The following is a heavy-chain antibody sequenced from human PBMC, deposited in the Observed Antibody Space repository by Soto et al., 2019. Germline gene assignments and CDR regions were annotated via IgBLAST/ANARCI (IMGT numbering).Heavy chain of an antibody. CDR3: ARVYKEKTYSDY. D-gene: IGHD6-13*01. CDR2: INTGNGNT. V-gene: IGHV1-3*04. Sequence: QVQLVQSGTEVKKPGVSLKVSCKASGNTFTSYAIHWVRQAPGQRLEWMGWINTGNGNTKYSQNFQGRVTITRDTSASTAYLELSSLRSEDTAVYFCARVYKEKTYSDYWGQGTLVTVSS. CDR1: GNTFTSYA. J-gene: IGHJ4*02.